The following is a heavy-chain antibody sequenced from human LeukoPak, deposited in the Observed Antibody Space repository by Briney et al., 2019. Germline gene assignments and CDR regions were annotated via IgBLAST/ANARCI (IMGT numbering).Heavy chain of an antibody. CDR1: EFTFTSYE. J-gene: IGHJ4*02. CDR2: ISSSGNTI. D-gene: IGHD5-18*01. CDR3: AKDSGSPWIQLWLRS. Sequence: GGSLRLSCAASEFTFTSYELNWVRQAPGKGLEWVSYISSSGNTISYADSVKGRFTISRDNAKNSLYLQVISLRAEDTAVYYCAKDSGSPWIQLWLRSWGQGTLVTVSS. V-gene: IGHV3-48*03.